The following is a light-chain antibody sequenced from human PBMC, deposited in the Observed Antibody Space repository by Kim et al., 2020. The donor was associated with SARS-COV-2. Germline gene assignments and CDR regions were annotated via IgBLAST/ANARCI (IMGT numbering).Light chain of an antibody. CDR3: QSYDSSNQV. V-gene: IGLV6-57*03. CDR2: EDN. Sequence: GKTVTASCTRSSGSIASNDVQWYQQRPGSAPTTVIYEDNQRPSGVPDRFSGSIDSSSNSASLTISGLKTEDEADYYCQSYDSSNQVFGGGTQLTVL. J-gene: IGLJ2*01. CDR1: SGSIASND.